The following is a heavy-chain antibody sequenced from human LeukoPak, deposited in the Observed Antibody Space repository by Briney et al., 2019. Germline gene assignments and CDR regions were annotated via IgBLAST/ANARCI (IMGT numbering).Heavy chain of an antibody. CDR3: ARVVIVATIPSTFDY. CDR1: GFTFSSYS. Sequence: GGSLRLSCAASGFTFSSYSMNWVRQAPGKGLEWVSSISSSSYIYYADSVKGRFTISRDNAKNSLYLQMNSLRAEDTAVYYCARVVIVATIPSTFDYWGQGTLVTVSS. CDR2: ISSSSYI. V-gene: IGHV3-21*01. J-gene: IGHJ4*02. D-gene: IGHD5-12*01.